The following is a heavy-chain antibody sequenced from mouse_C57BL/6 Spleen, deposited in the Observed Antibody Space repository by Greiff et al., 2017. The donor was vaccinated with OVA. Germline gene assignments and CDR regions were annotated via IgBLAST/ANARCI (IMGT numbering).Heavy chain of an antibody. CDR1: GFTFSSYT. D-gene: IGHD4-1*01. CDR2: ISGGGGNT. Sequence: EVQVVESGGGLVKPGGSLKLSCAASGFTFSSYTMSWVRQTPEKRLEWVATISGGGGNTYYPDSVKGRFTISRDNAKNTLCLQMSSLRSEDTALYYCARHRTGTYAMDYWGQGTSVTVSS. J-gene: IGHJ4*01. V-gene: IGHV5-9*01. CDR3: ARHRTGTYAMDY.